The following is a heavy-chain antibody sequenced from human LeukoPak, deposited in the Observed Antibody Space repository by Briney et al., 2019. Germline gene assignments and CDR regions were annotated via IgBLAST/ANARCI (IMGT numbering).Heavy chain of an antibody. J-gene: IGHJ4*02. D-gene: IGHD3-10*01. Sequence: YYSGSTNYNPSLKSRVTISVDTSKNQFSLKLSSVTAADTAVYYCAICTMVRGYQEVFDYWGQGTLVTVSS. CDR2: YYSGST. V-gene: IGHV4-59*12. CDR3: AICTMVRGYQEVFDY.